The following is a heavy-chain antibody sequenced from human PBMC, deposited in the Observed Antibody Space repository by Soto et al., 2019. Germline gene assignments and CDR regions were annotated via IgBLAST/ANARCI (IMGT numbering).Heavy chain of an antibody. CDR2: IYSGGST. V-gene: IGHV3-53*01. Sequence: EVQLVESGGGLIQPGGSLRLSCAASGFTVSSNYMSWVRQAPGKGLEWVSVIYSGGSTYYADSVKGRFTISRDNSKNTLYLRMSCLRAEDTAVYYCAASGCYYRAFFAYWGQGPLVTVSS. J-gene: IGHJ4*02. CDR1: GFTVSSNY. D-gene: IGHD3-10*01. CDR3: AASGCYYRAFFAY.